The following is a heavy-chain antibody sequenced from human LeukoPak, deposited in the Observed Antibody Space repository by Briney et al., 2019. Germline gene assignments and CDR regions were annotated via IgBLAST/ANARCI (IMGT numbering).Heavy chain of an antibody. CDR2: IWYDGSNK. V-gene: IGHV3-33*01. CDR3: ARDLVARLYGMDV. Sequence: GGSLRLSCAASGFTFSSYGMHWVRQAPGKGLEWVAVIWYDGSNKYYADSVKDRFTISRDNSKNTLYLQMNSLRAEDTAVYYCARDLVARLYGMDVWGQGTTVTVSS. D-gene: IGHD2-8*02. J-gene: IGHJ6*02. CDR1: GFTFSSYG.